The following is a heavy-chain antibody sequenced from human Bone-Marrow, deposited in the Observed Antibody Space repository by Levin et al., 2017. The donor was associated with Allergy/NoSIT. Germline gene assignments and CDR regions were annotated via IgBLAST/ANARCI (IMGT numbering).Heavy chain of an antibody. CDR3: ARDSYYGSGTYGDYFDY. J-gene: IGHJ4*02. CDR1: GGSISSGSYY. D-gene: IGHD3-10*01. CDR2: IYTSGST. Sequence: SSETLSLTCTVSGGSISSGSYYWSWIRQPAGKGLEWIGRIYTSGSTNYNPSLKSRVTISVDTSKNQFSLKLSSVTAADTAVYYCARDSYYGSGTYGDYFDYWGQGTLVTVSS. V-gene: IGHV4-61*02.